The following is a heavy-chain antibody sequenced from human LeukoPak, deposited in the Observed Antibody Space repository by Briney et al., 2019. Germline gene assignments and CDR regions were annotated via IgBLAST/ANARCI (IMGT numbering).Heavy chain of an antibody. V-gene: IGHV3-21*01. CDR3: AKFYDSSGYPLFDY. D-gene: IGHD3-22*01. Sequence: PGGSLRLFCAASGFTFSSYSMNWVRQAPGKGLEWVSSISSSSSYIYYADSVKGRFTISRDNAKNSLYLQMNSLRAEDTAVYYCAKFYDSSGYPLFDYWGQGTLVTVSS. CDR1: GFTFSSYS. CDR2: ISSSSSYI. J-gene: IGHJ4*02.